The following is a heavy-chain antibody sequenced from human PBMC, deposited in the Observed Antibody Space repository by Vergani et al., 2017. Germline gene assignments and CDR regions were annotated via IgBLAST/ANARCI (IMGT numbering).Heavy chain of an antibody. Sequence: QVQLVQSGAEVKKPGSSVKVSCKASGYTFTSYDINWVRQATGQGLEWMGWMNPNSGNTGYAQKFQGRVTMTRNTSISTAYMELSSLRSEDTAVYYCALVNYYDSSGYFYYYYYYMDVWGKGP. CDR3: ALVNYYDSSGYFYYYYYYMDV. J-gene: IGHJ6*03. CDR2: MNPNSGNT. D-gene: IGHD3-22*01. CDR1: GYTFTSYD. V-gene: IGHV1-8*01.